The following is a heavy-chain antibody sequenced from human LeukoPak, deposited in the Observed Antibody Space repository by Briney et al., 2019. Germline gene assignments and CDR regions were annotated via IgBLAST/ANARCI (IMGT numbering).Heavy chain of an antibody. CDR1: GGSISSYY. J-gene: IGHJ5*02. V-gene: IGHV4-59*12. CDR2: IYYSGST. D-gene: IGHD3-22*01. CDR3: ARNLRWYDSSGYFDP. Sequence: PSETLSLTCTVSGGSISSYYWSWIRQPPGKGLEWIGYIYYSGSTNYNPSLKSRVTISVDTSKNQFSLKLSSVTAADTAVYYCARNLRWYDSSGYFDPWGQGTLVTVSS.